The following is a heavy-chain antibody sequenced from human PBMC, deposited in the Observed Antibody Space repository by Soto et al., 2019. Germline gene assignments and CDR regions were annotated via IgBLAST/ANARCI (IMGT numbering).Heavy chain of an antibody. J-gene: IGHJ4*02. CDR3: ARGQKTRRIAAAGPFDY. CDR2: INHSGST. D-gene: IGHD6-13*01. CDR1: GGSFSGYY. V-gene: IGHV4-34*01. Sequence: SETLSLTCAVYGGSFSGYYWSWIRQPPGKGLEWIGEINHSGSTNYNPSLKSRVTISVDTSKNQFSLKLSSVTAADTSVYYCARGQKTRRIAAAGPFDYWGQGTLVTVSS.